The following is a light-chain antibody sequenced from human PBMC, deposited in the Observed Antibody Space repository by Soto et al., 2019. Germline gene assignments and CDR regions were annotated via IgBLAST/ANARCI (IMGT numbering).Light chain of an antibody. J-gene: IGKJ3*01. CDR3: QQYGNSLFT. V-gene: IGKV3-20*01. Sequence: EIVLTQSPGTLSLSPGERATLSCRASQSDTSNYLAWYEQKPGEAPRLLIYGASSRATGIPDRFSGSGSGTDFTLTISKLEPEDFAVYYCQQYGNSLFTFGPGTKVDIK. CDR1: QSDTSNY. CDR2: GAS.